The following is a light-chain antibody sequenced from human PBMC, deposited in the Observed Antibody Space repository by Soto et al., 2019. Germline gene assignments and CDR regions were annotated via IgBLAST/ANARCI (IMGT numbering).Light chain of an antibody. CDR3: QLSYSIPWT. V-gene: IGKV1-39*01. J-gene: IGKJ1*01. CDR1: QSIINY. Sequence: DIQMTQSPSTLSASVGDIVTITFRASQSIINYLNWYQQTPGEPPKLLIYVASSLQSGVPSRFSGSGSGRDFTLTISSLQPEDFATYYCQLSYSIPWTFGQGTKVDIK. CDR2: VAS.